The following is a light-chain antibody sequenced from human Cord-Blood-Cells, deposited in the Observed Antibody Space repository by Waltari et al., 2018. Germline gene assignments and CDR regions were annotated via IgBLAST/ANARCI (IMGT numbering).Light chain of an antibody. CDR1: QSISSY. CDR2: AAS. CDR3: QHPDT. V-gene: IGKV1-39*01. Sequence: DIQMTQSPSSLSASVGDRVTITCRASQSISSYFNWYQQKPGKAPKLLIYAASSLQSGVLSRFSGSGSGTDLTLTISSLQPEDFATYYCQHPDTFGQGTKVEIK. J-gene: IGKJ1*01.